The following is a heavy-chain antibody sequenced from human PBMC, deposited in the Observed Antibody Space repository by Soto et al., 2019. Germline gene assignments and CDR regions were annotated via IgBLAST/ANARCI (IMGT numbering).Heavy chain of an antibody. J-gene: IGHJ4*02. CDR3: ASPQTPTSGSDYDYPFNH. CDR1: GYIFSIYW. CDR2: IYPGASNT. D-gene: IGHD3-22*01. V-gene: IGHV5-51*04. Sequence: GESLKISCKASGYIFSIYWIGWVRQMPGKGLEWMGIIYPGASNTKNTPSFKGKVTIPVKKPTSPPNLKGNSLKASNTAMFFWASPQTPTSGSDYDYPFNHWGQETLFT.